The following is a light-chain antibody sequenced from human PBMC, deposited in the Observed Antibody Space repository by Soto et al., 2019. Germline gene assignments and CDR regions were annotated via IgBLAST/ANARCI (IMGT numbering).Light chain of an antibody. J-gene: IGLJ2*01. CDR3: QSYDSSLSGVV. CDR2: GNS. CDR1: SSNIGAGYD. V-gene: IGLV1-40*01. Sequence: QSVLTQPPSLSGAPGQRVTISCTGSSSNIGAGYDVHWYQQLPGTAPKLLIYGNSNRPSGVPDRFSGSKSRTSASLAITGLQAEDEADYFCQSYDSSLSGVVFGGGTQLTVL.